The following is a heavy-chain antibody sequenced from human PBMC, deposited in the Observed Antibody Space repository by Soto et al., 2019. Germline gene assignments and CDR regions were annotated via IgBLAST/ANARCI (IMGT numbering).Heavy chain of an antibody. J-gene: IGHJ4*02. CDR2: IYYSGST. V-gene: IGHV4-59*08. CDR3: VRHEVTMAYYLDY. CDR1: GASISNYY. D-gene: IGHD3-10*01. Sequence: SETLSLTCTVSGASISNYYWSWIRQPPGKGLEWIGYIYYSGSTNYNPSLKSRVTISVDTSKNQFSLKLSSVTAADTAVYYCVRHEVTMAYYLDYWGQGTRVTVSS.